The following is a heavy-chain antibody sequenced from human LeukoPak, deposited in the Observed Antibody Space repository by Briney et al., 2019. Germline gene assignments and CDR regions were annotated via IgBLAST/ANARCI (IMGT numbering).Heavy chain of an antibody. CDR1: GFTFSSYA. D-gene: IGHD2-15*01. J-gene: IGHJ4*02. CDR2: ISGSGGST. V-gene: IGHV3-23*01. CDR3: ARDGAARDSYVV. Sequence: GGSLRLSCAASGFTFSSYAMSWVRQAPGKELEWVSAISGSGGSTYYADSVKGRFTISRDNSKNTLYLQMNSLRAEDTAVYYCARDGAARDSYVVWGQGTLVTVSS.